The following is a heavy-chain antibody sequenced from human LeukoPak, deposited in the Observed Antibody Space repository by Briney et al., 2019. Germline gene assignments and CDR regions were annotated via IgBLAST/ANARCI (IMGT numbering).Heavy chain of an antibody. V-gene: IGHV4-4*07. CDR2: IHLSGST. CDR1: GDSINSYH. D-gene: IGHD3-22*01. J-gene: IGHJ4*02. Sequence: PSETLSLTCTVSGDSINSYHWSWLRQPAGKGLEWIGRIHLSGSTNYNPSLRSRVAISMDNSKNQFSLTLKSVTAADTAVYYCARDDSSRDDSGGYHYWGQGTLVTVSS. CDR3: ARDDSSRDDSGGYHY.